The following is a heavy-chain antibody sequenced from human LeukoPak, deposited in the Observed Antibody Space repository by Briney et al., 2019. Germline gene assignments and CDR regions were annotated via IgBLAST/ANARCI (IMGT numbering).Heavy chain of an antibody. CDR2: IKQDGSEK. CDR3: ARVHDIAWYFQH. J-gene: IGHJ1*01. D-gene: IGHD3-9*01. V-gene: IGHV3-7*01. Sequence: PGGSLRLSCAASGFVFSSYGIHWVRQTPGKGLEWVANIKQDGSEKYYVDSVKGRFTISRDNAKNSLYLQMNSLRAEDTAVYYCARVHDIAWYFQHWGQGTLVTVSS. CDR1: GFVFSSYG.